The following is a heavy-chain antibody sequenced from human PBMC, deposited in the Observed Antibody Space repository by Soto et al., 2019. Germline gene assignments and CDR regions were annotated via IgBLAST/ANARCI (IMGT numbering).Heavy chain of an antibody. Sequence: QVQLVQSGAEVKKPGSSVKVSCKASGGTFSSYAISWVRQAPGQGLEWMGGIIPISDTTNDAQKFQARVTTTADESTSTAYMELSSLRSEDTAVYYCARSQGSSTSLEIYYYYYYGMDVWGQGTTVTVSS. CDR3: ARSQGSSTSLEIYYYYYYGMDV. CDR1: GGTFSSYA. V-gene: IGHV1-69*01. CDR2: IIPISDTT. D-gene: IGHD2-2*01. J-gene: IGHJ6*02.